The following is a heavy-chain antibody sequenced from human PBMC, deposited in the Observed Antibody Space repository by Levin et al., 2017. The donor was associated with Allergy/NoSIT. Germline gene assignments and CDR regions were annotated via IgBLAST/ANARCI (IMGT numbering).Heavy chain of an antibody. CDR2: INHSGST. D-gene: IGHD2-15*01. Sequence: SETLSLTCAVYGGSFSGYYWSWIRQPPGKGLEWIGEINHSGSTNYNPSLKSRVTISVDTSKNQFSLKLSSVTAADTAVYYCARGPRPGELPTIFDYWGQGTLVTVSS. V-gene: IGHV4-34*01. J-gene: IGHJ4*02. CDR1: GGSFSGYY. CDR3: ARGPRPGELPTIFDY.